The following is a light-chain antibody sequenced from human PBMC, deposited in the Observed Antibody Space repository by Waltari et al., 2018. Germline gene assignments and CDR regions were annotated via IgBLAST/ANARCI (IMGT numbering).Light chain of an antibody. CDR1: SRDVGGYHY. J-gene: IGLJ2*01. CDR2: AVN. V-gene: IGLV2-8*01. Sequence: QSALTQPPSASGSPGQSVTISCPGTSRDVGGYHYASWYQQHPGKAPKLMIYAVNKRPSGVPDRFSGSKSGNTASLTVSGLQAEDEADYYCSSHAGNNNVLFGGGTKLTVL. CDR3: SSHAGNNNVL.